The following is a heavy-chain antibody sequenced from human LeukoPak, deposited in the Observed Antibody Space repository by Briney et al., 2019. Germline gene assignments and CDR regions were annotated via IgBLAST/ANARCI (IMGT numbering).Heavy chain of an antibody. D-gene: IGHD4-11*01. V-gene: IGHV3-33*01. CDR3: ARGLPPVMKYYFDY. CDR1: GFTFNSYG. Sequence: PGGSLRLSCAASGFTFNSYGMHWVRQAPGKGLEWVAVMWYDGSNKYYADSVKGRFTISRDDSKNTLYLQMNSLRAGDTAMYYCARGLPPVMKYYFDYWGQGTLVTVSS. J-gene: IGHJ4*02. CDR2: MWYDGSNK.